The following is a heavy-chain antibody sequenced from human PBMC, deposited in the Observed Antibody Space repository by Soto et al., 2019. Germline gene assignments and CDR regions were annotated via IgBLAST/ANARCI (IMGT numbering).Heavy chain of an antibody. CDR2: INSDGSST. V-gene: IGHV3-74*01. D-gene: IGHD2-15*01. CDR1: GFTFSSYG. Sequence: EVQLVESGGGLVQPGGSLRLSCAASGFTFSSYGMHWVRQAPGKGLVWVSRINSDGSSTSYADSVKGRFTISRDNYKNTLYLQMNSLRAEDTAVYYCVRTSLVVAAATREDYWGQGTLVTVSS. J-gene: IGHJ4*02. CDR3: VRTSLVVAAATREDY.